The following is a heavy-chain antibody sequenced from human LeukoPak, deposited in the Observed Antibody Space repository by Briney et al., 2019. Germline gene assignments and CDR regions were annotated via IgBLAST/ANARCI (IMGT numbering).Heavy chain of an antibody. V-gene: IGHV4-59*01. J-gene: IGHJ3*02. CDR1: GGSISSYY. CDR3: ARVWGDAFDI. D-gene: IGHD3-16*01. CDR2: IYYSGST. Sequence: PSETLSPICTVSGGSISSYYWSWIRQPPGKGLEWIGYIYYSGSTNYNPSLKSRVTISVDTSKNQSSLKLSSVTAADTAVYYCARVWGDAFDIWGQGTMVTVSS.